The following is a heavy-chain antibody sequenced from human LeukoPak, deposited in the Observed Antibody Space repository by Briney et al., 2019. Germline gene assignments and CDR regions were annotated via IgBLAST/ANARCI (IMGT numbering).Heavy chain of an antibody. Sequence: GGSLRLSCAASGFTFSSYAMSWVRQAPGKGLEWVSAISGSGGRTYYADSVKGRFTISRDNSKNTLYLQMNSLRAEDTAVYYCAKDTMGYTWFAPWGQGTLVTVSS. CDR2: ISGSGGRT. D-gene: IGHD3-10*01. J-gene: IGHJ5*02. CDR3: AKDTMGYTWFAP. CDR1: GFTFSSYA. V-gene: IGHV3-23*01.